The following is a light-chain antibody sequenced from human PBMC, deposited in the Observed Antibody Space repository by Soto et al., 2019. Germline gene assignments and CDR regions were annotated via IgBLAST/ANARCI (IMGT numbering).Light chain of an antibody. Sequence: DLQMPQSPSSLSASVGDRVSITCRAGQRISSYLNGYQHKPGKPPKSLIFAASSLQGGVTSRFSGSGSGTDFTLSITSLQPEDFATDDCQQAYSSPLTFGGGTKVEIK. CDR3: QQAYSSPLT. V-gene: IGKV1-39*01. J-gene: IGKJ4*01. CDR2: AAS. CDR1: QRISSY.